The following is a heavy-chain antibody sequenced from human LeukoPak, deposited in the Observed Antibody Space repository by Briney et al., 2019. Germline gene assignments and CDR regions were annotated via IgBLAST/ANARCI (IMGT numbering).Heavy chain of an antibody. D-gene: IGHD3-9*01. CDR2: IGGSGGST. CDR3: AKSSSDWSRALDI. Sequence: GRSLRLSCAASGFTFSSYAMSWVRQAPGKGLEWVSAIGGSGGSTYYADSVKGRFTISRDNSKNTLYLHINSLRAEVTAVYYCAKSSSDWSRALDIWGQGTMVTVSS. J-gene: IGHJ3*02. CDR1: GFTFSSYA. V-gene: IGHV3-23*01.